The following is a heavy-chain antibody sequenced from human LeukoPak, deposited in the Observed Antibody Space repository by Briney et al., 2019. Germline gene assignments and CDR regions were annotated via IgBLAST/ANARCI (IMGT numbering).Heavy chain of an antibody. Sequence: GGSLRLSCAASGFTFDDYAMHWVRQAPGKGLEWVSGISWNSGSIGYADSVKGRFTISRDNAKNSLYLQMNSLRAEDTAVYYCARSRRGLAAASTLWGQGTMVTVSS. V-gene: IGHV3-9*01. J-gene: IGHJ3*01. D-gene: IGHD6-13*01. CDR1: GFTFDDYA. CDR3: ARSRRGLAAASTL. CDR2: ISWNSGSI.